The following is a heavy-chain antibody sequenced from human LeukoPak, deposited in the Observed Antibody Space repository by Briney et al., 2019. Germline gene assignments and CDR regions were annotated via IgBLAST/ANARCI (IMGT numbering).Heavy chain of an antibody. CDR2: FDPEDGET. CDR1: GYTLTELS. Sequence: GASVKVSCKVSGYTLTELSMHWVRQAPGKGLEWMGGFDPEDGETIYAQKFQGRVTMTEDTSTDTAYMELSSLRSEDTAVYYCARDRTIFGVVMPEWYFDYWGQGTLVTVSS. D-gene: IGHD3-3*01. V-gene: IGHV1-24*01. CDR3: ARDRTIFGVVMPEWYFDY. J-gene: IGHJ4*02.